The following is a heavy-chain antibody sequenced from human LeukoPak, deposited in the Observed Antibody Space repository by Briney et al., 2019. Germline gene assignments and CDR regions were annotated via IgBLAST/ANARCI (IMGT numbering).Heavy chain of an antibody. CDR1: GYSFTTYW. V-gene: IGHV5-51*01. CDR2: IYPDDSDT. J-gene: IGHJ4*02. Sequence: GESLKISCKGSGYSFTTYWIGWVRQMSGKGLEWMGIIYPDDSDTRYSPSFQGQVTISADKSISTAYLQWSSLKASDTAMYYCARHDTSGFKGYYFDYWGQGTLVTVSS. CDR3: ARHDTSGFKGYYFDY. D-gene: IGHD3-22*01.